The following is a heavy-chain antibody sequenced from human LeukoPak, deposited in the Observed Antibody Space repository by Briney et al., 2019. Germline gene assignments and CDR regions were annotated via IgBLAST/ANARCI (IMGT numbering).Heavy chain of an antibody. J-gene: IGHJ4*02. Sequence: GGSLRLSCAASGFTFSSYAISWVRQAPGKGLEWVSAISGSGGSTYYADSVKGRFTISRDNSKNTLYLQMNSLRAEDTAVYYCAKDQRYDFWSGYHSDYWGQGTLVTVSS. CDR2: ISGSGGST. CDR3: AKDQRYDFWSGYHSDY. CDR1: GFTFSSYA. V-gene: IGHV3-23*01. D-gene: IGHD3-3*01.